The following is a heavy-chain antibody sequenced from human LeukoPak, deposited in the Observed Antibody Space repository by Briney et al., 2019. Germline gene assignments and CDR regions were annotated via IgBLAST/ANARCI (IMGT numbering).Heavy chain of an antibody. CDR1: GGSISSGSYY. Sequence: PSETLSLTCTVSGGSISSGSYYWSWVRQPAGKGLEWIGRIYTSGSTNYNPSLKSRVTISVDTSENQFSLKLSSVTAADTAVYYCARGGPSYYYDSSGYPDNWFDPWGQGTLVTVSS. J-gene: IGHJ5*02. V-gene: IGHV4-61*02. CDR3: ARGGPSYYYDSSGYPDNWFDP. CDR2: IYTSGST. D-gene: IGHD3-22*01.